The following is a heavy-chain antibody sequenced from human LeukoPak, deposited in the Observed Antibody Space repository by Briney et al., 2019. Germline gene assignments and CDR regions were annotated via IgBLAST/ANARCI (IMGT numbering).Heavy chain of an antibody. CDR2: ISSSSSYI. Sequence: GGSLRLSCAASGFTFSSYSMNWVRQAPGKGLEWVSSISSSSSYIYYADSVKGRFTISRDNAKNSLYLQMNSLRAEDTAVYYCAREIIVGATVYHAFDIWGQGTMVTVSS. J-gene: IGHJ3*02. D-gene: IGHD1-26*01. CDR1: GFTFSSYS. V-gene: IGHV3-21*01. CDR3: AREIIVGATVYHAFDI.